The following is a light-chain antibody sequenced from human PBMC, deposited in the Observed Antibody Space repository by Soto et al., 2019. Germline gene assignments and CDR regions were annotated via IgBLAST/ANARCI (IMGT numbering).Light chain of an antibody. J-gene: IGKJ1*01. CDR1: QSISNW. Sequence: DIQMTQSPSTLSASVGDRVIITCRASQSISNWLAWYQQKPGKAPNLLIYKASSLKSGVPSRFSGSGSGTEFTLSISGLQPDDFATYYCQPYDTYWTFGQGTKVEFK. CDR3: QPYDTYWT. V-gene: IGKV1-5*03. CDR2: KAS.